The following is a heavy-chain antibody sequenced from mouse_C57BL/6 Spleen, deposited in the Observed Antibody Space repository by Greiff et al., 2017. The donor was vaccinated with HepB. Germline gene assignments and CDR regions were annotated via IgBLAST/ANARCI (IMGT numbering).Heavy chain of an antibody. CDR3: ARRSYLGGAMDY. CDR2: ISNGGGST. Sequence: EVQLVESGGGLVQPGGSLKLSCAASGFTFSDYYMYWVRQTPEKRLEWVAYISNGGGSTYYPDTVKGRFTISRDNAKNTLYLQMSRLKSEDTAMYYCARRSYLGGAMDYWGQGTSVTVSS. J-gene: IGHJ4*01. V-gene: IGHV5-12*01. CDR1: GFTFSDYY. D-gene: IGHD5-5*01.